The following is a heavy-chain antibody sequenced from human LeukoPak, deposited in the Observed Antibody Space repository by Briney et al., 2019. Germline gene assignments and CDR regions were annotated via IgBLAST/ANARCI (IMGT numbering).Heavy chain of an antibody. V-gene: IGHV3-7*01. CDR1: GFSFNW. J-gene: IGHJ6*03. CDR2: IKQDESER. CDR3: ARLSAYYYGSYFYYYMDV. D-gene: IGHD3-10*01. Sequence: GSLRLSCEGSGFSFNWMTWVRQSPGKGPEWVANIKQDESERYTVDSVKGRFTISRDNAKNSVYLQMNSLKGEDTALYYCARLSAYYYGSYFYYYMDVWGKGTTVTVSS.